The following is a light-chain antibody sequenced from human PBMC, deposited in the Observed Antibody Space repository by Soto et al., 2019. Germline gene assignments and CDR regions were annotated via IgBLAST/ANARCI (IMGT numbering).Light chain of an antibody. V-gene: IGKV3-15*01. CDR1: QSVSSN. CDR2: DAS. Sequence: ETVMTQSPATLSVSPGERPTLSCRASQSVSSNLAWYQQKPGQAPRLLIYDASTRATGIPARFSGSGFGTEFTLTISSLQSEDFAVYFCQQYNTWPLTFGPGTKVDI. J-gene: IGKJ3*01. CDR3: QQYNTWPLT.